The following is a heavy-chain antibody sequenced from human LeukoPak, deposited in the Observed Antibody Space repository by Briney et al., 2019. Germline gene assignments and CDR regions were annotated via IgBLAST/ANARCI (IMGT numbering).Heavy chain of an antibody. J-gene: IGHJ4*02. V-gene: IGHV3-33*01. CDR1: GFTFSSYG. Sequence: GRSLRLSCAASGFTFSSYGMHWVRQAPGKGLEWVAVIWYDGSNKYYADSVKGRFTISRDNSKNTLYLQMNSLRAEDTAVYYCAREDYYDSSSLLPAYWGQGTLVTVSS. D-gene: IGHD3-22*01. CDR2: IWYDGSNK. CDR3: AREDYYDSSSLLPAY.